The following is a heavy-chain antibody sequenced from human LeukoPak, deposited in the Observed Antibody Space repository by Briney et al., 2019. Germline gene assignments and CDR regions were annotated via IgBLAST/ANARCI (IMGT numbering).Heavy chain of an antibody. Sequence: GGSLRLSCAPSGFTFSSYAMSWVRQAPGKGLEWVSAISGSGGRTYYEDSVKGRFTISRDNSKNTLYLQMNSLRAEDTAVYYRVKEGEASSYAPKTGPPTWGQGTLVTVSS. CDR2: ISGSGGRT. CDR1: GFTFSSYA. J-gene: IGHJ5*02. CDR3: VKEGEASSYAPKTGPPT. D-gene: IGHD2-2*01. V-gene: IGHV3-23*01.